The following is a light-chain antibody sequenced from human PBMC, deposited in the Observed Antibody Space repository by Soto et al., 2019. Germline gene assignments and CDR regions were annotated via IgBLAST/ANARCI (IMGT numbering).Light chain of an antibody. CDR1: QSVSSSY. Sequence: DIVLTPAPGTLSLSPGERATLSCRASQSVSSSYLAWYQQKPGRAPRLLIYGASTRATGIPARFSGSGSVTEFTLTISSLQSEDFAVYYCQQYNNWPITCGQGTRREIK. V-gene: IGKV3D-15*01. J-gene: IGKJ5*01. CDR3: QQYNNWPIT. CDR2: GAS.